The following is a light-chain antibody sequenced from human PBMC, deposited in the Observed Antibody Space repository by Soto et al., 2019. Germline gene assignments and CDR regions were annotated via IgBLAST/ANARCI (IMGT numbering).Light chain of an antibody. CDR1: QSISSY. CDR3: QEYTPSFTWT. J-gene: IGKJ1*01. CDR2: DAS. V-gene: IGKV1-5*01. Sequence: DIQMTQSPSSLSAAVGDRVTITCRASQSISSYLNWYQQKPGKAPKLLIYDASSLESGVPSRFSGNGSGTEFTLTISSLQPDDFATYYCQEYTPSFTWTFGQGTKVDIK.